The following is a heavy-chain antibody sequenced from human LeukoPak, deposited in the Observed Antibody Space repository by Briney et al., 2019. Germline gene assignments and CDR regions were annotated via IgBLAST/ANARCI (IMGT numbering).Heavy chain of an antibody. CDR2: ISSSVSTI. Sequence: GGSLRLSCAASGFTFSSYEMNWVRQAPGKGLEWVSYISSSVSTIYYAESVKGRFTISRDNAKNSLYLQMNSLRAEDTAVYYCARERNYDILTGYFDYWGQGTLVTVSS. J-gene: IGHJ4*02. CDR3: ARERNYDILTGYFDY. D-gene: IGHD3-9*01. V-gene: IGHV3-48*03. CDR1: GFTFSSYE.